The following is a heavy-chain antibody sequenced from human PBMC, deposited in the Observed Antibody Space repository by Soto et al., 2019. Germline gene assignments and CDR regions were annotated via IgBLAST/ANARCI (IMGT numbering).Heavy chain of an antibody. J-gene: IGHJ4*02. CDR2: IYSGGST. CDR3: ARVKAYIARPQDY. V-gene: IGHV3-66*01. CDR1: GFTVSSNY. Sequence: PGGSLRLSCAASGFTVSSNYMSWVRQAPGKGLEWVSVIYSGGSTYYADSVKGRLTISRDNSKNTLYLQMNSLRAEDTAVYYCARVKAYIARPQDYWDQGTLFTVSS. D-gene: IGHD2-21*01.